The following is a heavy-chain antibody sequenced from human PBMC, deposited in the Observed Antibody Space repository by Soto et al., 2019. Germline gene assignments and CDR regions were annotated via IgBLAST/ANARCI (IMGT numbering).Heavy chain of an antibody. CDR3: VRDRRKNYDFWSGYSDY. Sequence: GGSLRLSCAASGFTFSSYAMHWVRQAPGKGLEWVAVISYDGSNKYYADSVKGRFTISRDNSKNTLYLQMNSLRAEDTAVYYCVRDRRKNYDFWSGYSDYWGQGTLVTVSS. CDR2: ISYDGSNK. CDR1: GFTFSSYA. D-gene: IGHD3-3*01. V-gene: IGHV3-30-3*01. J-gene: IGHJ4*02.